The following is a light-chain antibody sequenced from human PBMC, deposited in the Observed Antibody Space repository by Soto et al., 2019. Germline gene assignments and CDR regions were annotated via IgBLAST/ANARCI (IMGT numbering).Light chain of an antibody. J-gene: IGKJ4*01. CDR3: QQYDSVPLT. CDR1: RDIRRY. CDR2: DAS. V-gene: IGKV1-33*01. Sequence: DIQMTQSPPSLSASVGDRVTITCQASRDIRRYVNWYQQKAGKAPKLLIYDASNLEAGVPSRFSGSGSWTDFTFTISSLQPEDVATYYCQQYDSVPLTFGGGTRVEIK.